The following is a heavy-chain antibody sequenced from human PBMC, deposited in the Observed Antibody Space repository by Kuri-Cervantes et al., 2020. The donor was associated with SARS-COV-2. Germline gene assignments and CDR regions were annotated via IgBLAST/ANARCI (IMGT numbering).Heavy chain of an antibody. J-gene: IGHJ6*03. CDR3: ARAVAAHPNYYYYYMDV. CDR2: IIPIFGTA. Sequence: SVKVSCKASGGTFSSYAISWVRQAPGQGLEWMGGIIPIFGTANYAQKFQGRVTITADESTSTAYMELRSLRSDDTAVYYCARAVAAHPNYYYYYMDVWGKGNTVTGAS. CDR1: GGTFSSYA. V-gene: IGHV1-69*13. D-gene: IGHD6-6*01.